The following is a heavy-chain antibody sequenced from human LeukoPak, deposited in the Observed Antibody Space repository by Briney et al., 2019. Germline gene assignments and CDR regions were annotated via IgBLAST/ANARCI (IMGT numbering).Heavy chain of an antibody. D-gene: IGHD1-26*01. CDR1: GFTFSYYG. Sequence: HPGGSLRLSCAASGFTFSYYGMNWVRQAPGKGLEWVSGISGSGDRTYYEDSVKGRFTISRDNSKNTLYLQMNSLRAEDTAVYYCAKGSIVGATSYYYLDVWGTGTTVTVSS. V-gene: IGHV3-23*01. CDR3: AKGSIVGATSYYYLDV. CDR2: ISGSGDRT. J-gene: IGHJ6*03.